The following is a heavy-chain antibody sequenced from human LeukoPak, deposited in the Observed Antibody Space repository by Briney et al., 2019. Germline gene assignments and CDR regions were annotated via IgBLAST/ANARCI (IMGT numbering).Heavy chain of an antibody. Sequence: GGSLRLSCAASGFTFANTWMPWVRQAPGKGLVWVSLINNDGSTTNYADSVKGRFTISRDNAKNTVYLQMNSLRVEDTAVYYCAIGGTYGSGSWGQGTLVTVSS. CDR3: AIGGTYGSGS. D-gene: IGHD3-10*01. V-gene: IGHV3-74*01. J-gene: IGHJ4*02. CDR2: INNDGSTT. CDR1: GFTFANTW.